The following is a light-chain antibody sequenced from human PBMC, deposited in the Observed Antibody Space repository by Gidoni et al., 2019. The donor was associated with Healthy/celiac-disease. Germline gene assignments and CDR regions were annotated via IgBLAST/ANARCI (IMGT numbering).Light chain of an antibody. J-gene: IGKJ4*01. CDR3: QQYNNWPLT. V-gene: IGKV3-15*01. CDR2: GAS. CDR1: QSVSSN. Sequence: ELVITHSPATLSVSPGERATLSCRASQSVSSNLAWYQQKPGQAPRLLIYGASTRATGIQARFSGSGSGTEFTLTISSLQSEDVAVYYCQQYNNWPLTFGGGTKVEIK.